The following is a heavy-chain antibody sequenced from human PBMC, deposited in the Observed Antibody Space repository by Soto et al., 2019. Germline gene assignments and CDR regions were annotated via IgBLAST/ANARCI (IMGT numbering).Heavy chain of an antibody. CDR3: AKGGRQWLVTSDFNY. D-gene: IGHD6-19*01. J-gene: IGHJ4*02. Sequence: VQLVESGGRVGQPGRSLRRSCAASGFTFSDYAMHWVRQAPGMGLAWAAAVSHDGRNTHYADSVKGRFTISRDSSKNKVSLEMTSLRAEDTAVYYCAKGGRQWLVTSDFNYWGQGARVTVSS. CDR1: GFTFSDYA. CDR2: VSHDGRNT. V-gene: IGHV3-30*18.